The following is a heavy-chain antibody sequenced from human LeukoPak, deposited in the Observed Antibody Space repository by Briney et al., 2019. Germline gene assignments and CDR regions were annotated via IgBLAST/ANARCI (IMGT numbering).Heavy chain of an antibody. D-gene: IGHD6-19*01. CDR1: GFTFSDYY. Sequence: GGSLRLSCAASGFTFSDYYMSWIRQAPGKGLEWVSYISSSSTYTKYADSVKGRFTISRDDAKNTLYLQMNSLRAEDTAVYYCARGVAVTGSVAFDIWGQGTMVTVSS. V-gene: IGHV3-11*06. CDR2: ISSSSTYT. J-gene: IGHJ3*02. CDR3: ARGVAVTGSVAFDI.